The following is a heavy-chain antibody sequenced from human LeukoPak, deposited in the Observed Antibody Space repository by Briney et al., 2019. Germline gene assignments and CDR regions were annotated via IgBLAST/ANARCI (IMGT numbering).Heavy chain of an antibody. V-gene: IGHV4-38-2*02. CDR2: IYHSGST. D-gene: IGHD2-2*02. CDR1: GYSISSGYY. Sequence: PSETLSLTCTVSGYSISSGYYWGWIRQPPGKGLEWIGSIYHSGSTYYNPSFKSRVTISVDTSKNQFSLKLSSVTAADTAVYYCARDRYCSSTSCYTGLFYYYYYMDVWGKGTTVTVSS. CDR3: ARDRYCSSTSCYTGLFYYYYYMDV. J-gene: IGHJ6*03.